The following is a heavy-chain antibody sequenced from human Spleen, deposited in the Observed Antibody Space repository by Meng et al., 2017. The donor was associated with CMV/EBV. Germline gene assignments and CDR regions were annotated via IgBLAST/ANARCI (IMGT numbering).Heavy chain of an antibody. Sequence: GESLKISCKGSGYRFSTYWIGWIRQMPGKGLEWMGIIHPDDSDSTYSPSFQGQVTISADRSISTAYLQWSSLKASDSAMYYCARPPHCTGGRCYLSDYWGQGTLVTVSS. D-gene: IGHD2-15*01. V-gene: IGHV5-51*01. CDR3: ARPPHCTGGRCYLSDY. J-gene: IGHJ4*02. CDR1: GYRFSTYW. CDR2: IHPDDSDS.